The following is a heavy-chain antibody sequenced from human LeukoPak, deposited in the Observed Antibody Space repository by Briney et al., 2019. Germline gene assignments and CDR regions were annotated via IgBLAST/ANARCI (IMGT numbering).Heavy chain of an antibody. CDR3: AREDYYDSSGPGGTDV. CDR1: GFTSSSYA. CDR2: ISYDGSNK. Sequence: GGSLRLTCAASGFTSSSYAMHWVRQAPGKGLEWVAVISYDGSNKYYADSVKGRFTISRDNSKNTLYLQMNSLRAEDTAVYYCAREDYYDSSGPGGTDVWGQGTTVTVSS. J-gene: IGHJ6*02. D-gene: IGHD3-22*01. V-gene: IGHV3-30-3*01.